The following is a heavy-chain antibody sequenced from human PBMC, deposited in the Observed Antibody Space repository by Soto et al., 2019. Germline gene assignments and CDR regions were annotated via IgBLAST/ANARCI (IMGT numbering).Heavy chain of an antibody. CDR3: ARVSFYYVWGSYPINWFDP. CDR2: INHSGST. V-gene: IGHV4-34*01. Sequence: SETLSLTCAVYGGSFSGYYWSWIRQPPGKGLEWIGEINHSGSTNYNPSLKSRVTISVDTSKNQFSLKLSSVTAADTAVYYCARVSFYYVWGSYPINWFDPWGQGILVTVSS. D-gene: IGHD3-16*02. CDR1: GGSFSGYY. J-gene: IGHJ5*02.